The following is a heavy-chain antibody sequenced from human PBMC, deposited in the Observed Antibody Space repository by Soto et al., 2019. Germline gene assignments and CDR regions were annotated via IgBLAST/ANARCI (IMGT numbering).Heavy chain of an antibody. Sequence: SETLSLTCAVYGGSFSGYYWSWIRQPPGKGLEWIGEINHSGSTNYNPSLKSRVTISVDTSKNTFSLKLSSVTAADTAVYYCARMRRYCSSTSCYYYYYYYMDVWGKGTTVTVSS. CDR2: INHSGST. V-gene: IGHV4-34*01. CDR1: GGSFSGYY. D-gene: IGHD2-2*01. CDR3: ARMRRYCSSTSCYYYYYYYMDV. J-gene: IGHJ6*03.